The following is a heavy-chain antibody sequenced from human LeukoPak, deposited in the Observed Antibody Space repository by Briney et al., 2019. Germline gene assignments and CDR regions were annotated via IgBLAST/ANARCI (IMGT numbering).Heavy chain of an antibody. CDR3: GKHLHV. Sequence: GGSLRLSCAASGFTFDDYTMNCVRHAPGRGLEWVSLISWDGSSTYYADSVKGRFTISRDNRKNSRYLQMNSLITEDTALYYCGKHLHVWREGTADSVSS. V-gene: IGHV3-43*01. CDR1: GFTFDDYT. CDR2: ISWDGSST. J-gene: IGHJ6*04.